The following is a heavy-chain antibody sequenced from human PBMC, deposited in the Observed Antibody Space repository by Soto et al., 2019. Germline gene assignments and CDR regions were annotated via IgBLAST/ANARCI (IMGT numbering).Heavy chain of an antibody. CDR2: IYYSGST. D-gene: IGHD6-13*01. J-gene: IGHJ4*02. V-gene: IGHV4-31*03. CDR3: ARRHRDIAAAGYFDY. Sequence: QVQLQESGPGLVKPSQTLFLTGTVSGGSISSGGYYWSWIRQHPGKGLEWIGYIYYSGSTYYSPSLKSRVTIALDPSKNQFSLKLSYVTAADTAVYYCARRHRDIAAAGYFDYWGQGTLVTVSS. CDR1: GGSISSGGYY.